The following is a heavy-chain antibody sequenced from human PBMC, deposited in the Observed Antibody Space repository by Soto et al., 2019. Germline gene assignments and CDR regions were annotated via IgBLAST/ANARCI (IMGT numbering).Heavy chain of an antibody. CDR3: ARVYIAAAGRPQYWYFDL. V-gene: IGHV1-2*04. D-gene: IGHD6-13*01. CDR2: INPNSGGT. Sequence: ASVKVCCKASGYTFTGYYMHWVRQAPGKGLEWMGWINPNSGGTNYAQKFQGWVTMTRDTSISTAYMELSRLRSDDTAVYYCARVYIAAAGRPQYWYFDLWGRGTLVTAPQ. J-gene: IGHJ2*01. CDR1: GYTFTGYY.